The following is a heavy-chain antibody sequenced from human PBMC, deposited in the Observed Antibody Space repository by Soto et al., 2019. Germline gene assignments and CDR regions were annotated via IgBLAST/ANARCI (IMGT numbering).Heavy chain of an antibody. D-gene: IGHD6-13*01. CDR2: IYYSGST. Sequence: PSETLSLTCTVSGGSISSGDYYWSWIRQPPGKGLEWIGYIYYSGSTYYNPSLKSRVTISVDTSKNQFSLKLGSVTAADTAVYYCGRERPDGSRLDPWGQGTLVTVSS. J-gene: IGHJ5*02. CDR3: GRERPDGSRLDP. CDR1: GGSISSGDYY. V-gene: IGHV4-30-4*01.